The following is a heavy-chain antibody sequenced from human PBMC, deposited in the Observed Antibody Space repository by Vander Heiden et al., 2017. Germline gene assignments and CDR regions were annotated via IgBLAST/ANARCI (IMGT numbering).Heavy chain of an antibody. D-gene: IGHD3-9*01. CDR2: IIPIFGTA. V-gene: IGHV1-69*01. CDR3: ARSTQGDILTGYYMWYYYYGMDV. CDR1: GGTFSSYA. J-gene: IGHJ6*02. Sequence: QVQLVQSGAEVKKPGSSVKVSCKASGGTFSSYAISWVRQAPGQGLEWMGGIIPIFGTANYAQKFQGRVTITADESTSTAYMELSSLRSEDTAVYYCARSTQGDILTGYYMWYYYYGMDVWGQGTTVTVSS.